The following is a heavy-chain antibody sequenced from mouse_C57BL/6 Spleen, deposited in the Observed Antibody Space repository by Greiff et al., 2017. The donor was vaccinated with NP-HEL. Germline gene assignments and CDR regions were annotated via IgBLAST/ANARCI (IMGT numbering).Heavy chain of an antibody. D-gene: IGHD4-1*01. CDR3: ARGDWAYYAMDD. V-gene: IGHV1-18*01. CDR2: INPNNGGT. CDR1: GYTFTDYN. Sequence: VQLQQSGPELVKPGASVKIPCKASGYTFTDYNMDWVKQSPGKSLEWIGDINPNNGGTIYNQKFKGKATLTVDKSSSTAYLKLRSLTSEDTAVYYCARGDWAYYAMDDWGQGTSVTVSS. J-gene: IGHJ4*01.